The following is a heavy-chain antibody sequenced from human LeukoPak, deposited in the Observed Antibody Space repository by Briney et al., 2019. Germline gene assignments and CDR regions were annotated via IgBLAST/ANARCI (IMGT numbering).Heavy chain of an antibody. J-gene: IGHJ4*02. Sequence: SQTLSLTCTVSGDSVSSVNYYWSWFRQPAGTGREWIVRIYSSGSANSNPSLKSRVTISVDTSQNQFSLKLNSVTAADTAVYYCARESALYTTLNLYYLDYWGQGTLVTVSS. V-gene: IGHV4-61*02. D-gene: IGHD1-1*01. CDR2: IYSSGSA. CDR1: GDSVSSVNYY. CDR3: ARESALYTTLNLYYLDY.